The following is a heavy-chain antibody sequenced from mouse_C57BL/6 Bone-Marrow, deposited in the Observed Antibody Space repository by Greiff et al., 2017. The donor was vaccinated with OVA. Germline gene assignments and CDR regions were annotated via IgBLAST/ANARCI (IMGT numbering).Heavy chain of an antibody. J-gene: IGHJ2*01. CDR1: GYTFTSYW. CDR3: ARWGNLDY. CDR2: IDPSDSYT. V-gene: IGHV1-69*01. Sequence: QVQLKQPGAELVMPGASVKLSCKASGYTFTSYWMHWVKQRPGQGLEWIGEIDPSDSYTNYNQKFKGKSTLTVDKSSSTAYMQLSSLTSEDSAVYYCARWGNLDYWGQGTTLTVSS. D-gene: IGHD2-1*01.